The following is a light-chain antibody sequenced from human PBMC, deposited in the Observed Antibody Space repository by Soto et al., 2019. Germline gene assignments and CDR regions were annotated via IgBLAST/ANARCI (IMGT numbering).Light chain of an antibody. CDR1: TSNLGSHF. J-gene: IGLJ3*02. CDR2: NNN. CDR3: AAWDDSLSGPV. Sequence: QSVLTQPPSASGTPGQRVTISCSGSTSNLGSHFVYWYQQLPGTAPKLHIYNNNQRPSGVPDRFSGSKSGTSASLAISGLRSDDESDYYCAAWDDSLSGPVFGGGTKLTVL. V-gene: IGLV1-47*02.